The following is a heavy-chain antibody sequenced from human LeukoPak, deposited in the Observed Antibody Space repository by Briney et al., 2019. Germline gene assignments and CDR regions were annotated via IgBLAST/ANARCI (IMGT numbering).Heavy chain of an antibody. J-gene: IGHJ6*03. CDR2: INSISGGT. CDR1: GYTFTGYY. D-gene: IGHD6-6*01. CDR3: ARGIFYGGAARPGYYYYYYMDV. Sequence: ASVKVSCPASGYTFTGYYMQWVRPAPGQGLEWMGWINSISGGTNFAQKFQGRVTMTSDTSISTDYMELSSLRSEDTAVYHCARGIFYGGAARPGYYYYYYMDVWGKGTTVTVSS. V-gene: IGHV1-2*02.